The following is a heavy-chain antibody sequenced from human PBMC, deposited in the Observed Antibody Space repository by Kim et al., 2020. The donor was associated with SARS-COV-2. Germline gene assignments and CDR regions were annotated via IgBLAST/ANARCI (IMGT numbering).Heavy chain of an antibody. V-gene: IGHV5-10-1*01. CDR1: GYSFTSYW. CDR2: IDPSDSYT. Sequence: GESLKISCKGSGYSFTSYWISWVRQMPGKGLEWMGRIDPSDSYTNYSPSFQGHVTISADKSISTAYLQWSSLKASDTAMYYRARLGYDYVWGSYAKGRMAFDIWGQGTMVTVSS. J-gene: IGHJ3*02. D-gene: IGHD3-16*01. CDR3: ARLGYDYVWGSYAKGRMAFDI.